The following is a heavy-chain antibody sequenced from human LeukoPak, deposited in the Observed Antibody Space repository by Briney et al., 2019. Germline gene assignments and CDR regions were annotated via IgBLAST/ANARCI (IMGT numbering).Heavy chain of an antibody. CDR3: GRSGRYRPSDL. Sequence: SGESLRLSCAASGFILSDHYIDWVRQAPGKGLEWVGRTRNKANSYTTEYVASVKGRFTISRDDPKNLLYLQMNSLKSEDTAVYYCGRSGRYRPSDLWGQGTLVTVSS. V-gene: IGHV3-72*01. J-gene: IGHJ5*02. CDR2: TRNKANSYTT. CDR1: GFILSDHY. D-gene: IGHD1-26*01.